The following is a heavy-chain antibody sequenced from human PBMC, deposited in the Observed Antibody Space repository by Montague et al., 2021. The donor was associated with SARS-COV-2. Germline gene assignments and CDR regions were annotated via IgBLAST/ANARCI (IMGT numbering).Heavy chain of an antibody. V-gene: IGHV4-34*01. J-gene: IGHJ4*02. CDR1: GGSLSGDH. D-gene: IGHD6-6*01. CDR3: ARGPVGVAARLRYYFDQ. Sequence: SETLSLTCAVYGGSLSGDHWSWVRQPPGKGLEWIGEVNHSGHTXXXVSXXXRVTMSVDTSKSQFSLKVRSVTAADTAVYYCARGPVGVAARLRYYFDQWGQGTLVTVSS. CDR2: VNHSGHT.